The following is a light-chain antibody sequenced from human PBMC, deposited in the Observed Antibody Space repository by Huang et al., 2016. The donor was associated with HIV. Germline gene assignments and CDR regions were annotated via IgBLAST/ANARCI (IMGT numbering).Light chain of an antibody. J-gene: IGKJ2*01. Sequence: EIVMPQSPATLSVSPGDTATLTCRSSQSINTHLPWYQQKPGQSPRLLIYGAATRATGTPARLSGSGSGTDFTLTISNLQSEDFAVYYCQQSNDWPPYTFGQGTKL. CDR1: QSINTH. CDR2: GAA. CDR3: QQSNDWPPYT. V-gene: IGKV3-15*01.